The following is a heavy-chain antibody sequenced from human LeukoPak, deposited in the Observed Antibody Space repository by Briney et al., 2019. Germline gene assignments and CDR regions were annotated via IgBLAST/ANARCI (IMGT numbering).Heavy chain of an antibody. D-gene: IGHD1-26*01. CDR3: AKGPRYSGSYPPDY. CDR2: ISGSGGST. V-gene: IGHV3-23*01. CDR1: GFTFSSYA. Sequence: PGGSRRLSCAASGFTFSSYAMSWVRQAPGKGLEWVSAISGSGGSTYYADSVKGRFTISRDNSKNTLYLQMNSLRAEDTAVYYCAKGPRYSGSYPPDYWGQGTLVTVSS. J-gene: IGHJ4*02.